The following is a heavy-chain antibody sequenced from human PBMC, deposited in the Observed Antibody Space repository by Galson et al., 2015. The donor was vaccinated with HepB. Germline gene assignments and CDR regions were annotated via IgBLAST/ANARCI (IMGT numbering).Heavy chain of an antibody. Sequence: SLRLSCAASGFTFSSYAIHWVRQAPGKGLAWVAVISYDGSDKYYADSVKGRFTVSRDNSKNTLYLQMNSLRTEDTAVYYCARVKITFGGEEPGMDVWGQGTTVTVSS. CDR3: ARVKITFGGEEPGMDV. CDR1: GFTFSSYA. J-gene: IGHJ6*02. CDR2: ISYDGSDK. V-gene: IGHV3-30-3*01. D-gene: IGHD3-16*01.